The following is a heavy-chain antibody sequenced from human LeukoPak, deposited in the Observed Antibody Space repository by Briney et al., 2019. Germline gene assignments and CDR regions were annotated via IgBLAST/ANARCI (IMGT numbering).Heavy chain of an antibody. CDR3: AKDHRPIRGVNPFDY. CDR2: ISYDGSNK. D-gene: IGHD3-10*01. Sequence: GGSLRLSCAASGFTFSSYGMHWVRQAPGKGLEWVAVISYDGSNKYYADSVKGRFTTSRDNSKNTLYLQMNSLRAEDTAVYYCAKDHRPIRGVNPFDYWGQGTLVTVSS. J-gene: IGHJ4*02. CDR1: GFTFSSYG. V-gene: IGHV3-30*18.